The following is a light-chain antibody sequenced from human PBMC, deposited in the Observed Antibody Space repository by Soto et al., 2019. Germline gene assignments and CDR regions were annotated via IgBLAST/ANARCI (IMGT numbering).Light chain of an antibody. CDR3: QKYNTWPLA. Sequence: IVMTQSPATLSVSPGERATLSCRASQSVSSQLAWYQQKPGQVPRLLIYGASTRATGVPPRFSGSGSGTEFTLTIGSLQYEDSAVYYCQKYNTWPLAFGQGTKVEVK. CDR2: GAS. J-gene: IGKJ1*01. V-gene: IGKV3-15*01. CDR1: QSVSSQ.